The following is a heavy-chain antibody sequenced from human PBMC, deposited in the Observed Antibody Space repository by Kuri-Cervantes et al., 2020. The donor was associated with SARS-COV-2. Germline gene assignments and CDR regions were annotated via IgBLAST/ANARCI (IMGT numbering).Heavy chain of an antibody. V-gene: IGHV3-7*03. D-gene: IGHD6-6*01. J-gene: IGHJ4*02. Sequence: GESLKISCAASGFTFSSYWMSWVRQAPGKGLEWVANIKQDGSEKYYVDSVKGRFTISRDNAKNSLYLQMNSLRAEDTAVYYCARVYSSSSGGEDYWGQGTLVTVSS. CDR3: ARVYSSSSGGEDY. CDR1: GFTFSSYW. CDR2: IKQDGSEK.